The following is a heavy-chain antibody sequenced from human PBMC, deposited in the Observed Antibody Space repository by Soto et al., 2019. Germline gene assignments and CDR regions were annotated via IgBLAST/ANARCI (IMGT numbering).Heavy chain of an antibody. CDR3: AREGSGYPYYYYYMDV. Sequence: QVQLVESGGGVVQPGRSLRLSCAASGFTFSSYGMHWVRQAPGKGLEWVAVIWYDGSNKYYADSVKGRFTISRDNSKNTLYLQMNSLRAEDTAVYYCAREGSGYPYYYYYMDVWGKGTTVTVSS. J-gene: IGHJ6*03. D-gene: IGHD2-15*01. CDR2: IWYDGSNK. V-gene: IGHV3-33*01. CDR1: GFTFSSYG.